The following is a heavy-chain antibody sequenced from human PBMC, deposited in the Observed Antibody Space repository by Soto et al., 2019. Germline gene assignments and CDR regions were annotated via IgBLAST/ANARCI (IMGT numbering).Heavy chain of an antibody. CDR3: AVAGYSSGWYLNYFDY. V-gene: IGHV4-34*01. CDR2: INHNGST. D-gene: IGHD6-19*01. J-gene: IGHJ4*02. Sequence: PSETLSLTCAVYGGSFSGYYWNWIRQPPGKGLEWIGEINHNGSTNYNPSLKSRVTISVDTSKNQFSLKLSSVTAADTAVYYCAVAGYSSGWYLNYFDYRGQGTLVTVSS. CDR1: GGSFSGYY.